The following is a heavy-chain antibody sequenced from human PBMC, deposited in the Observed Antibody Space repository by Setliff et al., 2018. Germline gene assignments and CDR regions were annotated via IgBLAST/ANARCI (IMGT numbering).Heavy chain of an antibody. V-gene: IGHV5-51*01. CDR3: AQKHQRASWAFDP. Sequence: GESLKISCKASRDSFTNYWIIWVRQVPGKGLEWMGMIFPADADTRYNPSFKGQVTMSLDRSITTAYLQWDSLKASDTAIYYCAQKHQRASWAFDPWGRGTRVTVSS. CDR1: RDSFTNYW. D-gene: IGHD2-2*01. J-gene: IGHJ5*02. CDR2: IFPADADT.